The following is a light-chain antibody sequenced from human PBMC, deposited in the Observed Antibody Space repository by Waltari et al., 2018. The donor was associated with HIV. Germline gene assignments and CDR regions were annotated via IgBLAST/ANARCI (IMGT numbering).Light chain of an antibody. CDR3: TSYISGTTPV. CDR2: EVT. CDR1: ALNGYEY. J-gene: IGLJ2*01. V-gene: IGLV2-14*01. Sequence: QSALTQPASVSGSPGQSISISCALNGYEYVSWYQRHPGKAPKVIIYEVTNRPSGLSNRFSGSKSGNTATLTISGLQPEDEADYFCTSYISGTTPVFGRGTRVTVL.